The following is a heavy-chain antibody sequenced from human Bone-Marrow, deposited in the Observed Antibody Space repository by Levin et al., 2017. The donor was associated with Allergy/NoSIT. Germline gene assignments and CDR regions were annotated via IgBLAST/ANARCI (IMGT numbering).Heavy chain of an antibody. J-gene: IGHJ4*02. CDR2: IYSGGGT. V-gene: IGHV3-66*04. Sequence: GESLKISCAVSGFTVSNNYMSWVRQAPGKGLEWVSIIYSGGGTFYADSVKARFTIPRDNSKKTVDLQMNSLRAEDTAVYYCARLDFNYGSYYWGQGTLVTVSS. CDR3: ARLDFNYGSYY. CDR1: GFTVSNNY. D-gene: IGHD3-10*01.